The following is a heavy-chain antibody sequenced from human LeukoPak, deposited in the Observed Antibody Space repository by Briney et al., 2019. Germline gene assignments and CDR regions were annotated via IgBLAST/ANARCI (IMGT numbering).Heavy chain of an antibody. CDR2: IKTKTDGGTP. Sequence: GGSLRLSCAASGFTFNNAWMNWVRQAPGKGLEWVGRIKTKTDGGTPDYAAHVKGRSTISRDDSENMLYLQMNNLKSEDTAVYYCATGGGYHGIDYWGQGTLVTVSS. D-gene: IGHD6-13*01. CDR3: ATGGGYHGIDY. V-gene: IGHV3-15*07. CDR1: GFTFNNAW. J-gene: IGHJ4*02.